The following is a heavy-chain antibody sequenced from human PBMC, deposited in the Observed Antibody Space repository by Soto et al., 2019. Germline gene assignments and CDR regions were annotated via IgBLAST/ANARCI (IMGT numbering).Heavy chain of an antibody. Sequence: EVQLVESGGGLVQPGGSLRLSCAASGFTFNTYWMHWVRQAPGKGLLWVSLINSDGSSTTYADSVEGRFTISRDNAKNTLYLQMNSLRAEDTAVYYSVRMDFWSAYSFDYWGQGTLVTVSS. D-gene: IGHD3-3*01. V-gene: IGHV3-74*02. CDR3: VRMDFWSAYSFDY. J-gene: IGHJ4*02. CDR1: GFTFNTYW. CDR2: INSDGSST.